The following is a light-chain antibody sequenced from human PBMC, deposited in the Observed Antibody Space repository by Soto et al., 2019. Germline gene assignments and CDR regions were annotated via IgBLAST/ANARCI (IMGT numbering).Light chain of an antibody. J-gene: IGKJ4*01. Sequence: DIQLTQSPSFLSASVGDRVTITCRASQGISGYLAWYQQKPGKAPKLLIYAASTLQSGVPSRFSGSGSGTEFTLTIRSLQPEDFATYYCQQLNSYPLTFGGGTKVEIK. CDR3: QQLNSYPLT. CDR1: QGISGY. V-gene: IGKV1-9*01. CDR2: AAS.